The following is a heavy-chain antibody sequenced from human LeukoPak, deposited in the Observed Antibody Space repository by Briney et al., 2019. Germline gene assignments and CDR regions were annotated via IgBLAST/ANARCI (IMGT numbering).Heavy chain of an antibody. V-gene: IGHV3-48*03. CDR2: ISSSGSTI. Sequence: GGSLRLSCAASGFTFSSYEMNWVRQAPGKGLEWVSYISSSGSTIYYADSVKGRFTISRDNAKNSLYLQLNSLRPEDTAMYYCVSMVRGVGYWGQGTLVTASS. CDR3: VSMVRGVGY. CDR1: GFTFSSYE. D-gene: IGHD3-10*01. J-gene: IGHJ4*02.